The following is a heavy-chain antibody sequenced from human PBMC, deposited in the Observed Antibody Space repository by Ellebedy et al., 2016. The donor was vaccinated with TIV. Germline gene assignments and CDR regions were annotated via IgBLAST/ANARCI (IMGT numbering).Heavy chain of an antibody. CDR3: TTVHSYDFWSGEDY. CDR2: IKSKTDGGTT. CDR1: GFTFSNAW. Sequence: GGSLRLXXAASGFTFSNAWMNWVRQAPGKGLEWVGRIKSKTDGGTTDYAAPVKGRFTISRDDSKNTLYLQMNSLKTEDTAVYYCTTVHSYDFWSGEDYWGQGTLVTVSS. J-gene: IGHJ4*02. D-gene: IGHD3-3*01. V-gene: IGHV3-15*07.